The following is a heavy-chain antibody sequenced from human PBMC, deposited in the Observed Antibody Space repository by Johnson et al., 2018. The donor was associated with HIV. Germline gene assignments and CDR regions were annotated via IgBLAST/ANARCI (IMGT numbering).Heavy chain of an antibody. CDR2: IKQDGSEK. J-gene: IGHJ3*02. Sequence: VYLVESGGGVVQSGRSLRLSCVASGFTFSSYWMSWVRQAPGKGLEWVANIKQDGSEKYYVDSVKGRFTISRDNAKKSLYLQMNSLRAEDTAVYFCAKAFSTFHDAFDIWGQGTMVTVSS. CDR3: AKAFSTFHDAFDI. D-gene: IGHD2/OR15-2a*01. CDR1: GFTFSSYW. V-gene: IGHV3-7*03.